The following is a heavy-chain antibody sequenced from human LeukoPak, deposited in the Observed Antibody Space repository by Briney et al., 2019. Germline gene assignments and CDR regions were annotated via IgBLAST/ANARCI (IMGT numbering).Heavy chain of an antibody. V-gene: IGHV4-34*01. CDR3: ARRGGYCSSTSCFNWFDP. Sequence: PSETLSLTCAVYGGSFSGYYWSWIRQPPGKRLEWIGEINHSGSTNYNPSLESRVTISVDTSKNQFSLKLSSVTAADTAVYYCARRGGYCSSTSCFNWFDPWGQGTLVTVSS. D-gene: IGHD2-2*01. CDR2: INHSGST. CDR1: GGSFSGYY. J-gene: IGHJ5*02.